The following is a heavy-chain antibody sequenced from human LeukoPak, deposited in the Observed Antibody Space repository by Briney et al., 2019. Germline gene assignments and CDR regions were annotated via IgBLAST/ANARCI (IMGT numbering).Heavy chain of an antibody. CDR1: GYTFTSYY. Sequence: GASVKVSCKASGYTFTSYYLHWVRQAPGQGLEWMGWINPNSGGTNYAQKFQGRVTMTRDTSISTAYMELIRLRSDDTAEYYCARALYYDSSGYYSSSYYYFQHWGQGTLVTVSS. CDR3: ARALYYDSSGYYSSSYYYFQH. CDR2: INPNSGGT. D-gene: IGHD3-22*01. J-gene: IGHJ1*01. V-gene: IGHV1-2*02.